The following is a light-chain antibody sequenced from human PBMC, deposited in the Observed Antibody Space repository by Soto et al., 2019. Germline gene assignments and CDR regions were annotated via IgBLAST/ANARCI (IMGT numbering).Light chain of an antibody. CDR3: QQSYSTPRVT. V-gene: IGKV1-39*01. J-gene: IGKJ5*01. CDR2: AAS. CDR1: QSVSGW. Sequence: DIKMTQSISTLSASNGDTVTVTGRASQSVSGWLAWYQQKPGEAPKLLIYAASSLQSGVPSRFSGSGSGTDFTLTISSLQPEDFATYYCQQSYSTPRVTFGQGALLEI.